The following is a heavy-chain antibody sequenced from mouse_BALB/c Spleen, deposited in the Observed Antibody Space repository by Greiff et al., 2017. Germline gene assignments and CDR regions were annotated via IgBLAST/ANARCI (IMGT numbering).Heavy chain of an antibody. CDR3: ARQVDY. CDR2: ISSGGGST. Sequence: EVKLMESGGGLVKPGGSLKLSCAASGFAFSSYDMSWVRQTPEKRLEWVAYISSGGGSTYYPDTVKGRFTISRDNAKNTLYLQMSSLKSEDTAMYYCARQVDYWGQGTTLTVSS. CDR1: GFAFSSYD. J-gene: IGHJ2*01. V-gene: IGHV5-12-1*01.